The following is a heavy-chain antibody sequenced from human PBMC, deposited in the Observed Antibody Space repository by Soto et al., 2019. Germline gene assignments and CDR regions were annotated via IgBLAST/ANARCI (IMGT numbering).Heavy chain of an antibody. CDR3: AKALSSGWPVPNDY. CDR1: GFTFSSYA. D-gene: IGHD6-19*01. CDR2: ISGSSGRT. V-gene: IGHV3-23*01. Sequence: EVQLLESGGGLVQPGGSLRLSCAASGFTFSSYAMSWVRQAPGKGLEWVSAISGSSGRTYYAESVKGQLTIFRDNSKNTLYLQMNSLRAEDTAVYYCAKALSSGWPVPNDYWGQGTLVTVSS. J-gene: IGHJ4*02.